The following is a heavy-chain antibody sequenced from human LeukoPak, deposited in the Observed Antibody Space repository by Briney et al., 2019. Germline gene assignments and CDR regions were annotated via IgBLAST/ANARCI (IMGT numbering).Heavy chain of an antibody. V-gene: IGHV4-59*01. D-gene: IGHD4-17*01. J-gene: IGHJ4*02. CDR3: ARDSSTVTTRHFDY. Sequence: SETLSLTCTVSGGSINNYYWTWIRQPPGKGLECIGYVYYTGSTYYNPSLKSRVTISVDTSRNQFSLNLKSVTAADTAVYYCARDSSTVTTRHFDYWGQGIPVTVSS. CDR1: GGSINNYY. CDR2: VYYTGST.